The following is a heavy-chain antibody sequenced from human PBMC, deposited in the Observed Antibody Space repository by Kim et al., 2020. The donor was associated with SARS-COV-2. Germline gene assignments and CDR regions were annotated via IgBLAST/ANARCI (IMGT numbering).Heavy chain of an antibody. V-gene: IGHV3-21*04. D-gene: IGHD6-19*01. CDR3: ARGFDLGDAVAVFYFDY. CDR1: GFTFSSYS. CDR2: ISSSSSYI. Sequence: GGSLRLSCAASGFTFSSYSMNWVRQAPGKGLEWVSSISSSSSYIYYADSVKGRFTISRDNAKNSLYLQMNSLRAEDTAVYYCARGFDLGDAVAVFYFDYWGQGTLVTVSS. J-gene: IGHJ4*02.